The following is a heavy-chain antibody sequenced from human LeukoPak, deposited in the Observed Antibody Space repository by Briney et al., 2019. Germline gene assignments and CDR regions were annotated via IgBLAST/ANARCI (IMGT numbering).Heavy chain of an antibody. V-gene: IGHV3-20*04. CDR3: ARDGSSGWYLDKYYFDY. D-gene: IGHD6-19*01. CDR2: INWNGGST. J-gene: IGHJ4*02. Sequence: GGSLRLSCAASGITFDDYGMSWVRQAPGKGLEWVSGINWNGGSTGYADSVKGRFTISRDNAKNSLYLQMNSLRAEDTALYYCARDGSSGWYLDKYYFDYWGQGTLVTVSS. CDR1: GITFDDYG.